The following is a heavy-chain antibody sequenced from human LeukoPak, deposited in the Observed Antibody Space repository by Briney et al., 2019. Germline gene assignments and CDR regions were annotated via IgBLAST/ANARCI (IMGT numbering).Heavy chain of an antibody. Sequence: ASVKVSCKASGYPLTSYYIHWVRQAPGQGLEWVGIINIPSGGSTSYGQKFQGRVTMTRDTSTSTVYMELSSLRSEDTAVYYCTRELGGSYNDYWGQGTPVTVSS. CDR2: INIPSGGST. CDR1: GYPLTSYY. CDR3: TRELGGSYNDY. V-gene: IGHV1-46*01. D-gene: IGHD1-26*01. J-gene: IGHJ4*02.